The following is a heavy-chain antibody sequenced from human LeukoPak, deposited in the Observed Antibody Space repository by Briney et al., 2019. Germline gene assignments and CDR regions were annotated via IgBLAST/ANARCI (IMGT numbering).Heavy chain of an antibody. V-gene: IGHV3-23*01. CDR2: ISGSGGST. J-gene: IGHJ4*02. CDR1: GFTFSSYA. Sequence: PGGSLGLSCAASGFTFSSYAMSWVRQAPGKGLEWVSAISGSGGSTYYADSVKGRFTISRDNSKNTLYLQMNSLRAEDTAVYYCAKDFRITMIVVVIMGLFDYWGQGTLVTVSS. CDR3: AKDFRITMIVVVIMGLFDY. D-gene: IGHD3-22*01.